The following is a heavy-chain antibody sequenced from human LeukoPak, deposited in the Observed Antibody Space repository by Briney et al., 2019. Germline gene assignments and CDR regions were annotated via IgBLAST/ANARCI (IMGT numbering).Heavy chain of an antibody. Sequence: SETLSLTCAVYGGSFSGYYWSWIRQPPGKGLEWIGEINHSGSTNYNPSHKSRVTISVDTSKNQFSLKLSSVTAADTAVYYCARRTGGGSGSLQLTPRFDPWGQGTLVTVSS. J-gene: IGHJ5*02. CDR3: ARRTGGGSGSLQLTPRFDP. V-gene: IGHV4-34*01. CDR1: GGSFSGYY. CDR2: INHSGST. D-gene: IGHD3-10*01.